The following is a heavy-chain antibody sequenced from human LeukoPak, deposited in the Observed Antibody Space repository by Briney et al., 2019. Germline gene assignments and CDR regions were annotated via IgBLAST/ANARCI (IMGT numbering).Heavy chain of an antibody. Sequence: PGGSLRLSCAASGFTFSSYGMHWVRQAPGKGLEWAAFIRYDGSNKYYADSVKGRFTISRDNSKNTLYLQMNSLRAEDTAVYYCAKDGNRNYDYVWGSYRYPTYYFDYWGQGPLVTVSS. CDR3: AKDGNRNYDYVWGSYRYPTYYFDY. CDR2: IRYDGSNK. D-gene: IGHD3-16*02. CDR1: GFTFSSYG. V-gene: IGHV3-30*02. J-gene: IGHJ4*02.